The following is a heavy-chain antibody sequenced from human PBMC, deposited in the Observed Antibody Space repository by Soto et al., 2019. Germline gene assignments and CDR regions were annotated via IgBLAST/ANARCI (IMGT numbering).Heavy chain of an antibody. CDR1: GYTFSSYG. V-gene: IGHV1-18*01. D-gene: IGHD2-2*01. J-gene: IGHJ4*02. Sequence: QVQLVQSGAEVKEPGASVRVSCKASGYTFSSYGFSWVRQAPGQGLEWVAWISANSGDTNSAQKFQGRVTLTTDTSKCKAYMDLRSLTADDTAIYYCARDFRDFCGVPSCIYFDFWGQGTLVTVSS. CDR2: ISANSGDT. CDR3: ARDFRDFCGVPSCIYFDF.